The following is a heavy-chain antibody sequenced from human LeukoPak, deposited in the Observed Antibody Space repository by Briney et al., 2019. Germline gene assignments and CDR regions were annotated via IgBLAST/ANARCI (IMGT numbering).Heavy chain of an antibody. J-gene: IGHJ3*02. V-gene: IGHV3-21*01. D-gene: IGHD2-15*01. CDR1: GFTFSSYS. CDR2: ISSSSSYI. CDR3: ARAPDIVVVVAAYGAAFDI. Sequence: GSLRLSCAASGFTFSSYSMNWVRQAPGKGLEWVSSISSSSSYIYYADSVKGRFTISRDNAKNSLYLQMNSLRAEDTAVYYCARAPDIVVVVAAYGAAFDIWGQGTMVTVSS.